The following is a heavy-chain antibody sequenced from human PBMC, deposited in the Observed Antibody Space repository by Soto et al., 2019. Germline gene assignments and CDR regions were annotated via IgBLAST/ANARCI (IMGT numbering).Heavy chain of an antibody. V-gene: IGHV6-1*01. CDR1: GDIVSSNSAA. CDR2: IYYRSKWDN. CDR3: ARYSSPLHQYALDI. J-gene: IGHJ3*02. Sequence: SQTLSLTCAISGDIVSSNSAAWNWIRQSPSRGLEWLGRIYYRSKWDNDYAISVESRISINPDTSRNQFSLHLNSVTPEDTAVYYCARYSSPLHQYALDIWGQGTMVTGS. D-gene: IGHD6-13*01.